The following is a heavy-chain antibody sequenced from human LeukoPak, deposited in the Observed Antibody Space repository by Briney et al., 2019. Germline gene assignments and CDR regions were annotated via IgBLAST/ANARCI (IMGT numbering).Heavy chain of an antibody. CDR1: GYTFTSYA. CDR2: INTNTGNP. Sequence: ASVKVSCKASGYTFTSYAMNWVRQAPGQGLEWMGWINTNTGNPTYAQGFTGRFVFSLDTSVSTAYLRISSLKAEDTAVYYCARNPMYYDILTGYYILEYNWFDPWGQGTLVTVSS. D-gene: IGHD3-9*01. CDR3: ARNPMYYDILTGYYILEYNWFDP. J-gene: IGHJ5*02. V-gene: IGHV7-4-1*02.